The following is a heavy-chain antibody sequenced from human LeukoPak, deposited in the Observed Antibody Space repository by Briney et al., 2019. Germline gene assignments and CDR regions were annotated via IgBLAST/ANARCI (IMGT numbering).Heavy chain of an antibody. CDR2: INPNSGGT. CDR3: AREGSYGDYDI. J-gene: IGHJ4*02. D-gene: IGHD4-17*01. Sequence: ASVKVSCKTSGFTFTDYYIHWVRQAPGQGLEWMGRINPNSGGTNYAQKFQGRVTMTRDTSITTAYMELSRLRSDGTVVYYCAREGSYGDYDIWGQGTLVTVSS. V-gene: IGHV1-2*05. CDR1: GFTFTDYY.